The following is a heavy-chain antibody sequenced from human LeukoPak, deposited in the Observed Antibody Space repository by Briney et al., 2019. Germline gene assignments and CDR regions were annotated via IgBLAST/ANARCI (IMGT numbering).Heavy chain of an antibody. J-gene: IGHJ4*02. CDR2: IYYSGST. CDR1: GGSVSSGSYY. V-gene: IGHV4-61*01. D-gene: IGHD6-19*01. CDR3: ASQQWLVTRPFDY. Sequence: SETLSLTCTVSGGSVSSGSYYWSWIRQPPGKGLEWIGYIYYSGSTNYNPSLKSRVTISVDTSKNQFSLKLSSVTAAGTAVYYCASQQWLVTRPFDYWGQGTLVTVSS.